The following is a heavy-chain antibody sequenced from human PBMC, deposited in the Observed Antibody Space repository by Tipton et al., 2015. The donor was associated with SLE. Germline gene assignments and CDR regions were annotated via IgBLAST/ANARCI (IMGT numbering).Heavy chain of an antibody. J-gene: IGHJ5*02. Sequence: LRLSCTVSGGSVSSSSKYWAWIRQPPGKGLEWIGSIYYTGTTTYYNSFLKSRVTMSVDTSKNQFSLKLGSVSAADTAVYYCARGGASSKWLDPWGPGTLVTVSS. CDR3: ARGGASSKWLDP. V-gene: IGHV4-39*07. D-gene: IGHD6-6*01. CDR2: IYYTGTTT. CDR1: GGSVSSSSKY.